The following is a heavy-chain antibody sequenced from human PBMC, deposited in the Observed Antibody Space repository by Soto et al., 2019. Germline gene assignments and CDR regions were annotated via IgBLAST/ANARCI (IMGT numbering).Heavy chain of an antibody. Sequence: PGGSLRLSCAASGFTFSSFAMTWVRQAPGKGLVWVSSITTSDNTYYADSVRGRVTISRDNSKNTLFLQMNSLRAEYTAVYFCAKGAISLAGLDYWGQGSLVTVSS. CDR2: ITTSDNT. CDR3: AKGAISLAGLDY. V-gene: IGHV3-23*01. CDR1: GFTFSSFA. J-gene: IGHJ4*02. D-gene: IGHD6-19*01.